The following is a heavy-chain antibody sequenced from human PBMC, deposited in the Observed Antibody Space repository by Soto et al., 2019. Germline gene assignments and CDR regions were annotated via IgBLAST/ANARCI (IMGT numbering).Heavy chain of an antibody. Sequence: ASVKVSCKASGYTFTSYGISWVRQAPGQGLEWMGWISAYNGNTNYAQKLQGRVTMTTDTSTSTAYMELRSLRSDDTAVYYCARRTDIAEPNWFDPWGQGTLVTVSS. CDR2: ISAYNGNT. J-gene: IGHJ5*02. CDR3: ARRTDIAEPNWFDP. D-gene: IGHD5-12*01. CDR1: GYTFTSYG. V-gene: IGHV1-18*01.